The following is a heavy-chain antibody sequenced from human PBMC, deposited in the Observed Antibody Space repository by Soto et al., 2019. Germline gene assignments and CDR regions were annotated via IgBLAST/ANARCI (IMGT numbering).Heavy chain of an antibody. V-gene: IGHV1-69*02. J-gene: IGHJ3*02. CDR2: IIPILGIA. CDR3: ARVAMGTTGTTPYSGAFDI. CDR1: GGTFSSYT. D-gene: IGHD1-1*01. Sequence: QVQLVQSGAEVKKPGSSVKVSCKASGGTFSSYTISWVRQAPGQGLEWMGRIIPILGIANYAQKFQGRVTITADKSTSTAYMELSSLRSEDTAVYYCARVAMGTTGTTPYSGAFDIWGQGTMVTVSS.